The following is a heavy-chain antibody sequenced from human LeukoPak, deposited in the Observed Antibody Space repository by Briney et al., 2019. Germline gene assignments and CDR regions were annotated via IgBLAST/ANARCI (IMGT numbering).Heavy chain of an antibody. D-gene: IGHD3-22*01. CDR2: IYSGGST. CDR1: GFTVSSNY. V-gene: IGHV3-66*02. J-gene: IGHJ4*02. Sequence: GGSLRLSCAASGFTVSSNYMSWVRQAPGKGLEWVSVIYSGGSTYYADSVKGRFTISRDNSKNTLYLQMNSLRAEDTAVYYCARDPGGYYCDSSGYRWGQGTLVTVSS. CDR3: ARDPGGYYCDSSGYR.